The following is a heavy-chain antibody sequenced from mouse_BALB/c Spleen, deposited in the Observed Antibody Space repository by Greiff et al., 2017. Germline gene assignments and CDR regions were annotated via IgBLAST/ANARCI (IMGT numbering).Heavy chain of an antibody. D-gene: IGHD1-1*01. V-gene: IGHV1-9*01. CDR1: GYTFSSYW. Sequence: VQLQQSGAELMKPGASVKISCKATGYTFSSYWIEWVKQRPGHGLEWIGEILPGSGSTNYNEKFKGKATFTADTSSNTAYMQLSSLTSEDSAVYYCARYTTVVPRDYWGQGTTLTVSS. J-gene: IGHJ2*01. CDR3: ARYTTVVPRDY. CDR2: ILPGSGST.